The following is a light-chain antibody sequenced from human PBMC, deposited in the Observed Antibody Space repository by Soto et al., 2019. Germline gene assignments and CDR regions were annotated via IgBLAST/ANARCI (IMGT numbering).Light chain of an antibody. Sequence: QSVLTQPRSVSGSPGQSVTISCTGTSSDVGGYNYVSWYQQHPGKAPKLMIYDVSKRPSGFPDRFSGSNSGNTASLTFSGLQAEDEADYYCCSYAGSYTFLGTGTKVTVL. CDR2: DVS. CDR3: CSYAGSYTF. J-gene: IGLJ1*01. V-gene: IGLV2-11*01. CDR1: SSDVGGYNY.